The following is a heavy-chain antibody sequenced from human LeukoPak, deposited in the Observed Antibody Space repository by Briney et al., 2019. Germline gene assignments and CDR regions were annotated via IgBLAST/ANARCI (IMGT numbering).Heavy chain of an antibody. CDR3: ARGASREGRYYYYGMDV. Sequence: GGSLRLSCAASGFTFSSYDMHWVRQATGKGLEWVSAIGTAGDPYYPGSVKGRFTISRENAKSSLYLQMNSLRAGDTAVYYCARGASREGRYYYYGMDVWGKGTTVTVSS. D-gene: IGHD1-26*01. J-gene: IGHJ6*04. CDR1: GFTFSSYD. CDR2: IGTAGDP. V-gene: IGHV3-13*05.